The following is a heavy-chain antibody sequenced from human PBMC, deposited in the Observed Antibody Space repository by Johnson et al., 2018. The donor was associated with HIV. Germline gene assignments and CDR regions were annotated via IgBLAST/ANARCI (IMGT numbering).Heavy chain of an antibody. CDR1: GFTFSRYW. CDR2: IKQDGSEK. J-gene: IGHJ3*02. Sequence: VQLVESGGGLVQPGGSLRLSCVVSGFTFSRYWMSWVRQAPGKGLEWVANIKQDGSEKQYVDSVKGRFTISRDNAKNSLYLQMNSLRAEDTAGYYCARDHLSSRGAFDIWGQGTMVTVSS. CDR3: ARDHLSSRGAFDI. V-gene: IGHV3-7*05. D-gene: IGHD6-13*01.